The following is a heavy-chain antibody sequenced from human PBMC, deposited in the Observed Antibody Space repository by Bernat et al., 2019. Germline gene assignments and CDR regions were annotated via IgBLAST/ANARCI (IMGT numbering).Heavy chain of an antibody. CDR2: IKSKIDGGTI. J-gene: IGHJ4*02. V-gene: IGHV3-15*01. CDR1: GFTFSYAW. Sequence: EVQLVESGGGFVKPGGSLRLSCAASGFTFSYAWMSWVRQAPGKGLEWVARIKSKIDGGTIEYAAHVKGRLTISREDSKKKVYLQMNRLKTEDTAVYYCTTEGYCSGGSCYSFEHWGQGTLVTVSS. CDR3: TTEGYCSGGSCYSFEH. D-gene: IGHD2-15*01.